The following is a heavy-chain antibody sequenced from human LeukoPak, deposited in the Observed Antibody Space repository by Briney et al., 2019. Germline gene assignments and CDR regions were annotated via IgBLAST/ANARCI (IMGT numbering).Heavy chain of an antibody. CDR3: AKGRGWLQFFDY. V-gene: IGHV3-53*01. Sequence: GGSLRLSCTPSGFTVSRNYMSWVRQAPGEGLEWVSVIYSGGSTYNAESVKGRFTIARDNSKNTLYLQMNSLRAEDTAVYFCAKGRGWLQFFDYWGQGTLVTVSS. CDR2: IYSGGST. CDR1: GFTVSRNY. J-gene: IGHJ4*02. D-gene: IGHD5-24*01.